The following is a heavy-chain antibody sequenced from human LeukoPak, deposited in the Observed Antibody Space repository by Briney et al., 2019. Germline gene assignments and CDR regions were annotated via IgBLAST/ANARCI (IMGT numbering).Heavy chain of an antibody. CDR2: IGPAGDT. D-gene: IGHD6-13*01. V-gene: IGHV3-13*01. J-gene: IGHJ4*02. CDR1: GFTFDDYG. CDR3: VFSSSYYYFDF. Sequence: GGSLRLSCAASGFTFDDYGMSWVRQAPGKGLEWVSAIGPAGDTYYPGSVKGRFTISRENAKNSLYLQMNSLRAGDTAVYYCVFSSSYYYFDFWGQGTLVTVSS.